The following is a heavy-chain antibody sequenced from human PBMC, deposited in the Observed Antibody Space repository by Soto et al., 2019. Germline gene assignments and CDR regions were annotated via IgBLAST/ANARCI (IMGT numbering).Heavy chain of an antibody. J-gene: IGHJ3*01. V-gene: IGHV3-72*01. CDR1: GFTFSDHH. D-gene: IGHD3-10*01. CDR2: SRNKAIGYTT. CDR3: VREDSRGESSAFDL. Sequence: EVQLVESGGGLVQPGGSLRLSCAASGFTFSDHHIDWVRQAPGKGLEWVGRSRNKAIGYTTEYAPSVKGRVTISRDASRSSVFLEMYSLKIDDTAMYYCVREDSRGESSAFDLWGQGTMVTVSS.